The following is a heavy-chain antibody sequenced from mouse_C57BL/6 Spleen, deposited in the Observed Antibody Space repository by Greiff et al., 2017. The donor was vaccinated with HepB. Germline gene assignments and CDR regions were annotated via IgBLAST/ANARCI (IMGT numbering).Heavy chain of an antibody. D-gene: IGHD1-1*01. V-gene: IGHV1-69*01. Sequence: VQLQQPGAELVMPGASVKLSCKASGYTFTSYWMHWVKQRPGQGLEWIGEIDPSDSYTNYNQKFKGKSTLTVDKSSSTAYMQLSSLTSEDSAVYYCASITTVEDYYFDYWGQGTTLTVSS. CDR2: IDPSDSYT. CDR3: ASITTVEDYYFDY. J-gene: IGHJ2*01. CDR1: GYTFTSYW.